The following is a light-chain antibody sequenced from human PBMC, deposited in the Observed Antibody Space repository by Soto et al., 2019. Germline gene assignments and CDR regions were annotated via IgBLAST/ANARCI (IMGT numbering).Light chain of an antibody. CDR1: QGFSTG. J-gene: IGKJ4*01. CDR3: QQAYSGPRT. CDR2: SVS. Sequence: DIQLTQSPSFVSASVGDRVTITCRASQGFSTGLGWYRQKPGRAPELLIYSVSNLFRGVPSRFSGSGSGTEFTLTISSLQPEDFATYYCQQAYSGPRTFGGGTEVE. V-gene: IGKV1-12*01.